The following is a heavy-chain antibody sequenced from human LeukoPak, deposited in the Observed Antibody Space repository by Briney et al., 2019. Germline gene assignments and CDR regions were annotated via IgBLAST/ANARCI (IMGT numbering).Heavy chain of an antibody. CDR3: ARRSTYGSGTNYLFDY. J-gene: IGHJ4*02. CDR2: IYPGDSDT. D-gene: IGHD3-10*01. V-gene: IGHV5-51*01. Sequence: GESLKISCKGSGYSFPIYWIAWVRQMPGKGLEWMGIIYPGDSDTRYSPSFQGQITISADRSISTAYLQWSSLKASDTAMYYCARRSTYGSGTNYLFDYWGQGTLVTVSS. CDR1: GYSFPIYW.